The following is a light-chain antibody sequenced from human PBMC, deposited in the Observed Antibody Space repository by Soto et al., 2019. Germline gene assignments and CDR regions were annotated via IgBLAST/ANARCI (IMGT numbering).Light chain of an antibody. CDR1: QSLVYSDGDTY. J-gene: IGKJ5*01. V-gene: IGKV2-30*01. CDR2: KVS. Sequence: DVVMTQSPLSLPVTVVQPACISCRSSQSLVYSDGDTYLNWFQQRPGQAPRRLIYKVSNRDSGVPDRISGSGSGTDFTLKISRVEAEDVGVYYCMQGTHWPPITFGQGTRLEIK. CDR3: MQGTHWPPIT.